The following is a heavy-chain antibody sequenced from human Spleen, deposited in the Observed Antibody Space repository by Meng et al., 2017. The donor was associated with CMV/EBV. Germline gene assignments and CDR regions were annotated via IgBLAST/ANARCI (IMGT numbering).Heavy chain of an antibody. V-gene: IGHV5-51*01. CDR3: ARARYCSSTSCSYYYYGMDV. J-gene: IGHJ6*02. CDR2: IYPGDSDT. CDR1: ISC. Sequence: ISCIGWVRPMPGTGLEWMGIIYPGDSDTRYSPSFQGQVTISADKSISTAYLQWSSLKASDTAMYYCARARYCSSTSCSYYYYGMDVWGQGTTVTVSS. D-gene: IGHD2-2*01.